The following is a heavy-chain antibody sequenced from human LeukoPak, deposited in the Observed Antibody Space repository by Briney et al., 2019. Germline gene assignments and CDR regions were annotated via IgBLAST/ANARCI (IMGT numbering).Heavy chain of an antibody. CDR2: INQDGSEK. J-gene: IGHJ4*02. Sequence: GGSLRLSCAASGFTFSSYWMSWVRQAPGKGLEWVANINQDGSEKYYVDSVKGRFTISRDNAKSSLYLQMNSLRAEDTAVYYCARPRWIQLIDYWGQGTLVTVSS. CDR1: GFTFSSYW. CDR3: ARPRWIQLIDY. D-gene: IGHD5-18*01. V-gene: IGHV3-7*01.